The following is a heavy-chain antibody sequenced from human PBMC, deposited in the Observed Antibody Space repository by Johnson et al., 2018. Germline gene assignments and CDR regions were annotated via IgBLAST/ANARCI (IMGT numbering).Heavy chain of an antibody. CDR2: ISYDGSNK. J-gene: IGHJ3*02. D-gene: IGHD1-26*01. V-gene: IGHV3-30-3*01. CDR3: ARERWPGAPDAFDI. Sequence: VQLVETGGGVVQPGRSLRLSCAASGFTFSSYAMHWVRQAPGKGLEWVAVISYDGSNKYYADSVKGRFTISRDNSKNTLYLQMNSRRAEDTAVYYCARERWPGAPDAFDIWGQGTMVTVSS. CDR1: GFTFSSYA.